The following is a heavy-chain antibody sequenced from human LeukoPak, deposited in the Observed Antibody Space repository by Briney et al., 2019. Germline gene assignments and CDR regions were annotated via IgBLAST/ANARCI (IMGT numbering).Heavy chain of an antibody. J-gene: IGHJ4*02. V-gene: IGHV3-21*01. CDR1: GFTFSSYE. CDR3: ARVVATGTTYFDY. D-gene: IGHD1-1*01. CDR2: ISSSSSYI. Sequence: GGSLRLSCAASGFTFSSYEMNWVRQAPGKGLEWVSSISSSSSYIYYADSVKGRFTISRDNAKNSLYLQMNSLRAEDTAVYYCARVVATGTTYFDYWGQGTLVTVSS.